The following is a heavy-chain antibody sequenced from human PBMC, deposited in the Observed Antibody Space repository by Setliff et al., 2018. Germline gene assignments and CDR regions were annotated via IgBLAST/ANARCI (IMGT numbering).Heavy chain of an antibody. Sequence: GGSLRLSCAASGFTFSNAWMSWVRQAPGKGLEWVGRIKSKTDGGTTDYAAPVKGRFTISRDDSKNTLYLQMNSLKTEDTAVYYCARQLTSYYYYGMDVWGQGTTVTVSS. CDR2: IKSKTDGGTT. CDR1: GFTFSNAW. V-gene: IGHV3-15*01. J-gene: IGHJ6*02. CDR3: ARQLTSYYYYGMDV. D-gene: IGHD6-6*01.